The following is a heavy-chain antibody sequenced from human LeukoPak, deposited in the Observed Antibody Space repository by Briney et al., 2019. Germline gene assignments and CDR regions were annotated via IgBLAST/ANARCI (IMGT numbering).Heavy chain of an antibody. Sequence: SETLSLTCTVSGGSISSYYWSWIRQPPGKGLEWIGYIYYSGSTNYNPSLKSRVTISVDTSKNQFSLKLSSVTAADTAVYYCARGITLPPFDYWGQGTLVTVSS. CDR2: IYYSGST. CDR1: GGSISSYY. CDR3: ARGITLPPFDY. J-gene: IGHJ4*02. V-gene: IGHV4-59*12. D-gene: IGHD3-10*01.